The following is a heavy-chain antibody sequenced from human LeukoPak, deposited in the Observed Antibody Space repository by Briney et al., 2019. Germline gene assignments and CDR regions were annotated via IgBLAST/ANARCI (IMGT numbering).Heavy chain of an antibody. D-gene: IGHD6-19*01. CDR2: ISTSGNT. V-gene: IGHV4-4*07. CDR3: ARDGIAVAGSLDAFDI. Sequence: SETLSLTCTVSGGSLSNYYWIWIRQPAGKGLEWIGRISTSGNTNYNPSLKSRVTISVDTSKNQFSLKLGSVTAADTAVYYCARDGIAVAGSLDAFDIWGQGTMVTVSS. J-gene: IGHJ3*02. CDR1: GGSLSNYY.